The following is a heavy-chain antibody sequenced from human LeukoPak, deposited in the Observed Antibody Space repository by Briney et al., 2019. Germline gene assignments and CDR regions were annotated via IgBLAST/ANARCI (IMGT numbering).Heavy chain of an antibody. CDR3: ARISIAVAVWY. CDR1: GFTFSSYE. D-gene: IGHD6-19*01. CDR2: ISSSGSTI. Sequence: GGSLRLSCAASGFTFSSYEMNWVRQAPGKGLEWVSYISSSGSTIYYADSVKGRFTISRDNATNSLYLQMNSLRAEDTAVYYCARISIAVAVWYWGQGTLVTVSS. J-gene: IGHJ4*02. V-gene: IGHV3-48*03.